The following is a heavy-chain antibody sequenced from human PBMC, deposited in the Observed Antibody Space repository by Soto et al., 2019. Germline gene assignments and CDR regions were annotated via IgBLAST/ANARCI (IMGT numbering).Heavy chain of an antibody. D-gene: IGHD5-12*01. V-gene: IGHV3-23*01. CDR1: GFTFSSYA. CDR3: AKHNRRYSGYGYCDY. Sequence: EVQLLESGGGLVQPGGSLRLSCAASGFTFSSYAMSWLRQAPGKGLEWVSAISGSGGSTYYADPVKGRFTISRDNSKNTLYLQMNSLRAEDTAVYYCAKHNRRYSGYGYCDYWGQGTLVTVSS. CDR2: ISGSGGST. J-gene: IGHJ4*02.